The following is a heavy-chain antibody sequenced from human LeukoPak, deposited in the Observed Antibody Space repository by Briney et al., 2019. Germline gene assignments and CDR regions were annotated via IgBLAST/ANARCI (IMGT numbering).Heavy chain of an antibody. V-gene: IGHV4-39*07. D-gene: IGHD3-22*01. Sequence: SETLSLTCNVSGGSISSTSYYWGWIRQPPGKGLEWIGSIYYSGSTYYNPSLKSRVTISVDTSKNQFSLKLSSVTAADTAVYHSARGLIISYYYDSSGYGLGYYFDYWGQGTLVTVSS. CDR1: GGSISSTSYY. CDR3: ARGLIISYYYDSSGYGLGYYFDY. J-gene: IGHJ4*02. CDR2: IYYSGST.